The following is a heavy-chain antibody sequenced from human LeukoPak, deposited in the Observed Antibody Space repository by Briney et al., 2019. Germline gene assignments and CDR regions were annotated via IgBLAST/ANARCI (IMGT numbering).Heavy chain of an antibody. Sequence: PSETLSLTCTVSGGSISSYYWSWIRQPAGKGLEWIGRIYTSGSTNYNPSLKSRVTMSVDTSKNQFSLKLSSVTAADTAMYYCARVNIAVAGDASDVWGRGTMVTVSS. CDR2: IYTSGST. J-gene: IGHJ3*01. CDR3: ARVNIAVAGDASDV. V-gene: IGHV4-4*07. CDR1: GGSISSYY. D-gene: IGHD6-19*01.